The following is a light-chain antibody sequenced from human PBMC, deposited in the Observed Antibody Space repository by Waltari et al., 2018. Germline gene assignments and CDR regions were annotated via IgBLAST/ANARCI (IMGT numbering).Light chain of an antibody. CDR2: GAS. J-gene: IGKJ4*01. V-gene: IGKV1-12*01. CDR1: QAISGW. Sequence: DIQMTQSPSSVSASEGDRVTITCRASQAISGWLAWYQQKPGRAPKLVIYGASSLHSGVSSRFSGSGSGTDFTLTISSLQPEDFAIYYCQQATSLPLTFGGGTRVEIK. CDR3: QQATSLPLT.